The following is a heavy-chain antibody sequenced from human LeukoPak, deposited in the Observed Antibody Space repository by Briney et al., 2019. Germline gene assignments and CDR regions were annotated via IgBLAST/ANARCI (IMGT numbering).Heavy chain of an antibody. CDR2: INPSGGST. Sequence: GASVKVSCKASGYTFTSYYMHWVRQAPGQGLEWMGIINPSGGSTSYAQKFQGRVTMTRDTSTSTVYMELSSLRSEDTAVYYCARGQGRKSGPSLPYWYFDLWGRGTLVTVSS. CDR3: ARGQGRKSGPSLPYWYFDL. D-gene: IGHD3-3*01. V-gene: IGHV1-46*01. J-gene: IGHJ2*01. CDR1: GYTFTSYY.